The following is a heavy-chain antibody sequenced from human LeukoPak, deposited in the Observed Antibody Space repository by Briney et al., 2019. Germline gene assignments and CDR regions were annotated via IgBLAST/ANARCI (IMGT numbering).Heavy chain of an antibody. CDR2: IYYSGST. J-gene: IGHJ5*02. V-gene: IGHV4-59*01. Sequence: SETLSLTCPVSGGSISSYYWSWIRQPPGKGLEWIGYIYYSGSTNYNPSLKSRVTISVDTSKNQFSLKLSSVTAADTAVYYCARVGSSSWYLFDPWGQGTLVTVSS. CDR1: GGSISSYY. D-gene: IGHD6-13*01. CDR3: ARVGSSSWYLFDP.